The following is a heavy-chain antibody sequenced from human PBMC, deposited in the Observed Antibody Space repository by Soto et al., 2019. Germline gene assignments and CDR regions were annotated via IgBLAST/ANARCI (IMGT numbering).Heavy chain of an antibody. CDR3: ARCMGYDDSGRFDPTFDR. D-gene: IGHD3-22*01. V-gene: IGHV4-4*09. J-gene: IGHJ4*02. Sequence: QVQLQESGPGLVRPSETLSLTCSVSGDSMNSEYWTWIRQTPGKGLEWIGYIFPTGTTHYNPSLKCRGIISVDRSKNQFSLDLFSVTAADTAIYYCARCMGYDDSGRFDPTFDRWGQGTRVTVSS. CDR2: IFPTGTT. CDR1: GDSMNSEY.